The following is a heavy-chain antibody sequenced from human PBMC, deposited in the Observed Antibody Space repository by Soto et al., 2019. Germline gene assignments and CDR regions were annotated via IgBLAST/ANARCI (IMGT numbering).Heavy chain of an antibody. V-gene: IGHV3-33*01. Sequence: QVQLVESGGGVVQPGRSLRLSCATSGFIFSTYGLHWVRQAPGKGLEWVAVIWFDGRKTYYADSVKGRFTISRDSSKNTLFLQMNSLRAEDTAVYYCARNYYDSSDYPTDYWGRGTLVTVSS. CDR1: GFIFSTYG. CDR3: ARNYYDSSDYPTDY. CDR2: IWFDGRKT. J-gene: IGHJ4*01. D-gene: IGHD3-22*01.